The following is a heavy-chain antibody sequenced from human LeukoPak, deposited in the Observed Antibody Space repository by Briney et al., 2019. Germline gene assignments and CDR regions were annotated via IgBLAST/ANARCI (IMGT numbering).Heavy chain of an antibody. CDR2: IYYSGST. V-gene: IGHV4-39*01. Sequence: PSETLSLTCTVSGDSISSSSYYWGWIRQPPGKGLEWIGSIYYSGSTYYNPSLKSRVTISIDTSKNQFSLKLSSVTAADTAVYYCARRYFGSGSYYWVYSYAMDVWGQGTTVTVSS. CDR3: ARRYFGSGSYYWVYSYAMDV. CDR1: GDSISSSSYY. D-gene: IGHD3-10*01. J-gene: IGHJ6*02.